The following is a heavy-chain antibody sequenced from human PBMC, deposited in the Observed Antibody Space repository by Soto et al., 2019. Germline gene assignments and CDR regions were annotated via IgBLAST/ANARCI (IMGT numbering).Heavy chain of an antibody. J-gene: IGHJ6*02. D-gene: IGHD3-10*01. V-gene: IGHV3-30*18. CDR3: AKVRLRFGTQTDRYYYYGMDV. CDR2: ISYDGSNK. CDR1: GFTFSSYG. Sequence: ESVGGVVQPGRSLRLSCAASGFTFSSYGMHWVRQAPGKGLEWVAVISYDGSNKYYADSVKGRFTISRDNSKNTLYLQMNSLRAEDTAVYYCAKVRLRFGTQTDRYYYYGMDVWGQGTTVTVSS.